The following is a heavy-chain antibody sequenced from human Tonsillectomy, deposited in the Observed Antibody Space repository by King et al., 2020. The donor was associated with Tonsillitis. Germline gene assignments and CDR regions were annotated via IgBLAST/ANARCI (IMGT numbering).Heavy chain of an antibody. CDR1: GGSFSGYY. V-gene: IGHV4-34*01. CDR3: ARLRGYCTNGVCYPRGRPPYFDY. D-gene: IGHD2-8*01. J-gene: IGHJ4*02. CDR2: INHSGST. Sequence: VQLQQWGAGLLKPSETLSLTCAVYGGSFSGYYWSWIRQPPGKGLEWIGEINHSGSTNYNPSLKSRVTISVDTSKNQFSLKLSSVTAADTAVYYCARLRGYCTNGVCYPRGRPPYFDYWGQGTLVTVSS.